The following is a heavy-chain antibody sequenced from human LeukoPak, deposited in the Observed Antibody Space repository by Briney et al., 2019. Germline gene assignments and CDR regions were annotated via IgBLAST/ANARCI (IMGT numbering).Heavy chain of an antibody. D-gene: IGHD5-12*01. CDR3: ARDRPTNDAFDI. V-gene: IGHV1-46*01. Sequence: TSVKVSCKASGYTFTSYYMHWVRQAPGQGLEWMGIINPSGGSTSYAQKFQGRVTMTRDTSTSTVYMELSSLRSEDTAVYYCARDRPTNDAFDIWGQGTMVTVSS. CDR2: INPSGGST. CDR1: GYTFTSYY. J-gene: IGHJ3*02.